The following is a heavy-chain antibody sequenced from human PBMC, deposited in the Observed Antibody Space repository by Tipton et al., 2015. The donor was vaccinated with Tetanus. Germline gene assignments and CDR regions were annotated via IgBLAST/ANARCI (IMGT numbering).Heavy chain of an antibody. CDR2: VSRRSRAI. D-gene: IGHD5/OR15-5a*01. V-gene: IGHV3-23*01. Sequence: SLRLSCAASGFGFGDSAMHWVRQAPGKGLQWVSSVSRRSRAIYYLDSVKGRFVISRDNSANTLYLQMNSLKAEDTAVYYCAKDGCFSMGCLGSDFWGQGNLVTVSS. CDR1: GFGFGDSA. CDR3: AKDGCFSMGCLGSDF. J-gene: IGHJ4*02.